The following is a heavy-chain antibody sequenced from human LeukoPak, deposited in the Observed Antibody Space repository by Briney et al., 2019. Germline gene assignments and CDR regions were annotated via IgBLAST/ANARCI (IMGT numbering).Heavy chain of an antibody. V-gene: IGHV1-46*01. D-gene: IGHD6-13*01. J-gene: IGHJ5*02. CDR1: GYIFTSYY. CDR2: INPSGGST. CDR3: ARDRGGSSWASTFDP. Sequence: ASVKVSCKASGYIFTSYYMHWVRQAPGQGLEWMGIINPSGGSTSYAQKFQGRVTMTRDMSTSTVYMELSSLRSEDTAVYYCARDRGGSSWASTFDPWGQGTLVTVSS.